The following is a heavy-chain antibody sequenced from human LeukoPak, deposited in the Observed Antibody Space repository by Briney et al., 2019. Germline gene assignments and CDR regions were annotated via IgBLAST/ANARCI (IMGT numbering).Heavy chain of an antibody. CDR3: ARVYYGSGSLHYYYYYMDV. V-gene: IGHV3-53*01. CDR1: GFTVSSNY. CDR2: IYSGGRT. D-gene: IGHD3-10*01. Sequence: GGSLRLSCAASGFTVSSNYMTWVRQAPGKGLEWASVIYSGGRTSYADSVKGRFTISRDNSKNTLYLQMNSLRAEDTAVYYCARVYYGSGSLHYYYYYMDVWGKGTTVTISS. J-gene: IGHJ6*03.